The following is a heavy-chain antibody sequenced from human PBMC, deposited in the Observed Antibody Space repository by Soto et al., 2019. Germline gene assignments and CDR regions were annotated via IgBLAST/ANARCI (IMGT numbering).Heavy chain of an antibody. CDR3: ARRAHSSSWDRANFFDY. CDR2: IYPGDSDT. J-gene: IGHJ4*02. Sequence: GESLTISCTCSGYSFTRYWTGWVRQMPGKGLEWMGIIYPGDSDTRYSPSFQGQVTISADKSISTAYLQWSSLKASDTAMYYCARRAHSSSWDRANFFDYWGQGTLVTVSS. V-gene: IGHV5-51*01. CDR1: GYSFTRYW. D-gene: IGHD6-13*01.